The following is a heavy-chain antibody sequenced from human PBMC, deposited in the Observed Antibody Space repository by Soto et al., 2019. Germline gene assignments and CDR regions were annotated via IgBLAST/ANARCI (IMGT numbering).Heavy chain of an antibody. J-gene: IGHJ4*02. CDR3: AKDRKSSGWSFVDY. V-gene: IGHV3-30*18. CDR1: GFTFSSYG. Sequence: GGSLRLSCAASGFTFSSYGMHWVRQAPGKGLEWVAVISYDGSNKYYADSVKGRFTISRDNSKNTLYLQMNSLRAEDTAVYYCAKDRKSSGWSFVDYWGQGTLVTVSS. CDR2: ISYDGSNK. D-gene: IGHD6-19*01.